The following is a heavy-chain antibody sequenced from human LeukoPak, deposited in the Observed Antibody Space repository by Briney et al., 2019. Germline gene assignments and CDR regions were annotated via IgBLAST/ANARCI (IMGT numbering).Heavy chain of an antibody. CDR3: AKWDCSSTSCETPLGAFDI. Sequence: PGGSLRLSCAASGFTFSSYAMSWVRQAPGKGLEWVSAISGSGGSTYYADSVKGRFTISRDNSKNTLYLQMNSLRAEDTAVYYCAKWDCSSTSCETPLGAFDIWGQGTMVTVSS. V-gene: IGHV3-23*01. D-gene: IGHD2-2*01. J-gene: IGHJ3*02. CDR1: GFTFSSYA. CDR2: ISGSGGST.